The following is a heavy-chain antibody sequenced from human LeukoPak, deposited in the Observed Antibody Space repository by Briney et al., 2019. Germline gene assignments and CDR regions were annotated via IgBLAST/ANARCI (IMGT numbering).Heavy chain of an antibody. Sequence: AGGSLRLSCAASGFTFSSYRMHWVRQAPGKGLEWVAVIWYDGSNKYYADSVKGRFTISRDNSKNTLYLQMNSLRAEDTAVYYCAREYGDYYYYGMDVWGQGTTVTVSS. V-gene: IGHV3-33*01. D-gene: IGHD4-17*01. CDR3: AREYGDYYYYGMDV. J-gene: IGHJ6*02. CDR2: IWYDGSNK. CDR1: GFTFSSYR.